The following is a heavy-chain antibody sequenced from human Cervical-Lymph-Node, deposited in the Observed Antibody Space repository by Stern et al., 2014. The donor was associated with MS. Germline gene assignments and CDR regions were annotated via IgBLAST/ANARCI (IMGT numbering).Heavy chain of an antibody. D-gene: IGHD3-16*01. J-gene: IGHJ6*02. CDR1: GFTFTTSD. Sequence: QVQLVQSGGGVVQPGGSLRLSCAASGFTFTTSDFHWVRQAPGQGLEWVTVVWSDGTNGFNADSVKGRFTVSRNSPQNTVYLQMNTLRVEDTAVYYCARERVDSRRGRGYYGMDVWGQGTTVTVSS. CDR3: ARERVDSRRGRGYYGMDV. V-gene: IGHV3-33*01. CDR2: VWSDGTNG.